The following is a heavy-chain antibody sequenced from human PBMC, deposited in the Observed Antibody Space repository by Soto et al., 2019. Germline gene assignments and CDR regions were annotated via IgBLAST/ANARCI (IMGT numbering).Heavy chain of an antibody. CDR2: IRYDGSNI. Sequence: SKGLEWVAVIRYDGSNIYYADSVKGRFTISRDNSKNTLYLQMDSLRAEDTAVYYCAREGVGATVYFGYIDFWGEGALGTGSS. D-gene: IGHD1-26*01. J-gene: IGHJ4*02. V-gene: IGHV3-33*01. CDR3: AREGVGATVYFGYIDF.